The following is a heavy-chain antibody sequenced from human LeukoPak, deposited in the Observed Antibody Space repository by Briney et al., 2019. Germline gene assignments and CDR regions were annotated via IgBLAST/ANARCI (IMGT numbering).Heavy chain of an antibody. V-gene: IGHV3-23*01. CDR1: GFTFGNYP. CDR3: ARTGYNYGTPLNY. D-gene: IGHD5-18*01. Sequence: GGSLRLSCAASGFTFGNYPMSWVRQAPGKGLEWVSVVSANGISTLYADSVKGRFTISRDNPMNTLYLQMSSLRAEDTAVYYCARTGYNYGTPLNYWGQGTLVTVSS. CDR2: VSANGIST. J-gene: IGHJ4*02.